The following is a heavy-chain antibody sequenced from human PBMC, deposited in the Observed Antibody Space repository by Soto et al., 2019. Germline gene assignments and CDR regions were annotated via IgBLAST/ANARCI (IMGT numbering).Heavy chain of an antibody. Sequence: SVKVSCKASGFAFTSSAVQWVRQARGQRLEWIGWIVVGSGNTNYAQKFQERVTITRDMSTSTAYMELSSLRSEDTAVYYCAADRIVLVPAAMNGMDVWGQGTTVTVSS. J-gene: IGHJ6*02. D-gene: IGHD2-2*01. CDR2: IVVGSGNT. V-gene: IGHV1-58*01. CDR3: AADRIVLVPAAMNGMDV. CDR1: GFAFTSSA.